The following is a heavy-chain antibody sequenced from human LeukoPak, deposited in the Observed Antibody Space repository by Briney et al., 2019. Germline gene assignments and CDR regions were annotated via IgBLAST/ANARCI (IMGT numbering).Heavy chain of an antibody. Sequence: GGALRLSCAASGFTFRTDWMHGVRQAPGKGLVWVSRISSDGVNAIYPDAVKGGLSISRDNTNNIRYLQMNSLRGDDTAVHYCARERDLRGAYCMDVWGKGTTVTVSS. CDR3: ARERDLRGAYCMDV. CDR1: GFTFRTDW. J-gene: IGHJ6*03. CDR2: ISSDGVNA. D-gene: IGHD5/OR15-5a*01. V-gene: IGHV3-74*01.